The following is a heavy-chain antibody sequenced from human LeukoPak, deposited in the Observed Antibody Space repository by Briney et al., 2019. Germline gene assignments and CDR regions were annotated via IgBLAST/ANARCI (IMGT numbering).Heavy chain of an antibody. V-gene: IGHV3-7*03. J-gene: IGHJ6*04. CDR2: IKQGGSEK. CDR1: GFSFSSYA. CDR3: ARDFGLRCSGGTCYSVYYYGMDV. D-gene: IGHD2-15*01. Sequence: GGSLRLSCSASGFSFSSYAMYWVRQAPGKGLEWVANIKQGGSEKYYVDSVKGRFTISRDNAKNSLYLQMNSLRAEDTAVYYCARDFGLRCSGGTCYSVYYYGMDVWGKGTTVTVSS.